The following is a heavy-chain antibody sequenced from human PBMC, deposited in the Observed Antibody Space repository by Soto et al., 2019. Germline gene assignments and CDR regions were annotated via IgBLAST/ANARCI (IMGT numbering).Heavy chain of an antibody. V-gene: IGHV4-59*08. CDR3: ARHTLGYCSGGSCPFDY. CDR1: GGSISSYY. Sequence: PSETLSLTCTVSGGSISSYYWSWIRQPPGKGLEWIGYIYYSGSTNYNPSLKSRVTISVDTSKNQFSLKLSSVTAADTAVYYCARHTLGYCSGGSCPFDYWGQGTLVTVSS. CDR2: IYYSGST. J-gene: IGHJ4*02. D-gene: IGHD2-15*01.